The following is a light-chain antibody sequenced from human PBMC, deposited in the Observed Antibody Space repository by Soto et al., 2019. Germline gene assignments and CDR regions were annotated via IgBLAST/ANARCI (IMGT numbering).Light chain of an antibody. CDR2: WAS. CDR3: HQYYTTPIT. J-gene: IGKJ5*01. Sequence: DIVMTQSPDSLAVSLDERATINCKSSQSVLYSSNNKDYLAWYQQKPGQPPNLLIYWASTRESGVPDRFTGSESGTDFTLTISSLQAEDVAVYYCHQYYTTPITFGQGTRLEIK. V-gene: IGKV4-1*01. CDR1: QSVLYSSNNKDY.